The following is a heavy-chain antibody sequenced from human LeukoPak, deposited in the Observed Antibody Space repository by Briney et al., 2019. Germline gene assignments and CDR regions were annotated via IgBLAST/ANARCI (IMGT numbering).Heavy chain of an antibody. V-gene: IGHV3-48*03. CDR3: ARINYFDSTGYGGEMDY. J-gene: IGHJ4*02. CDR1: GFTFSSYE. D-gene: IGHD3-22*01. CDR2: ISSSGTTI. Sequence: GGSLRLSCAASGFTFSSYEMNWVRDAPGKGLEGISYISSSGTTISYANSVEGRFTISRDNAMNSVYLQMTGLRVEDTAIYFCARINYFDSTGYGGEMDYWGQGNLVTVSS.